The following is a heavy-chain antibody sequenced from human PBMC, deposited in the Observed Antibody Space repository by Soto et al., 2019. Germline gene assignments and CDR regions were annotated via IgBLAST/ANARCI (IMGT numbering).Heavy chain of an antibody. V-gene: IGHV4-30-4*01. CDR3: ASSDYYYFDY. J-gene: IGHJ4*02. D-gene: IGHD4-17*01. CDR1: GGSINSGDYY. CDR2: IYYSETT. Sequence: SETLSLTCTVSGGSINSGDYYWSWIRQPPGKGLEWIGYIYYSETTYYNPSLKSRVTISVDTSRNQFSLKLSSVTAADTAVYYCASSDYYYFDYWGQGTLVTVSS.